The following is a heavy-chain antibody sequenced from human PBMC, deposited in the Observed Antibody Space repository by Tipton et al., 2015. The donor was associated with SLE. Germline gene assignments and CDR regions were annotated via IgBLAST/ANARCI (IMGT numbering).Heavy chain of an antibody. D-gene: IGHD6-13*01. J-gene: IGHJ4*02. V-gene: IGHV4-4*07. CDR3: ARSAGYGSSWAHFDY. CDR1: GGSISNYY. CDR2: IYNSGST. Sequence: TLSLTCTVSGGSISNYYWSWIRQPAGKGLEWIGRIYNSGSTDYNPSLKSRVTISVDTSKNQFSLKLSSVTAADTAVYYCARSAGYGSSWAHFDYWGQGTLVTVSS.